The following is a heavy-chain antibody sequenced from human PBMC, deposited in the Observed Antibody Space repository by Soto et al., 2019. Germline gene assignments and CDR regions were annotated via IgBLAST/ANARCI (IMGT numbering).Heavy chain of an antibody. CDR3: ARGSYSYSSSPSNFDY. CDR2: IWYDGSNK. J-gene: IGHJ4*02. Sequence: QVQLVESGGGVVQPGRSLRLSCAASGFTFSSYGMHWVRQAPGKGLEWVAVIWYDGSNKYYADSVKGRFTISRDNSKNTLYLQMNSLRAEDTAVYYCARGSYSYSSSPSNFDYWGQGTLVTVSS. V-gene: IGHV3-33*01. D-gene: IGHD6-6*01. CDR1: GFTFSSYG.